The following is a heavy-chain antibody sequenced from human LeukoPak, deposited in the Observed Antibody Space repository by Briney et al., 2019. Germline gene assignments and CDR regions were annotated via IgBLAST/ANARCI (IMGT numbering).Heavy chain of an antibody. V-gene: IGHV4-59*12. Sequence: SETLSLTCNVSGASMTIYYWTWIRQPPGKGLEWIGYVYSSGRNNYNPSLKSRVTITIDTSKTQFSLTLSSVTAADTAVYYCASNGYYSVDRWSQGTLVTVSS. J-gene: IGHJ5*02. CDR3: ASNGYYSVDR. D-gene: IGHD4-17*01. CDR1: GASMTIYY. CDR2: VYSSGRN.